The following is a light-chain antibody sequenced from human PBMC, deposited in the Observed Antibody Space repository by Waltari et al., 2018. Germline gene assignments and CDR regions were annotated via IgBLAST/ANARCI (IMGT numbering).Light chain of an antibody. CDR1: SSDVGGYNY. CDR2: EVS. Sequence: QSALSQPASVSGSPGQSITISCTGTSSDVGGYNYVSWYQQHPGKAPKLMIYEVSNRPSGVSNRFSGSKSGNTASLTISGLQAEDEADYYCSSYTSFKWVFGGGTKLTVL. J-gene: IGLJ3*02. V-gene: IGLV2-14*01. CDR3: SSYTSFKWV.